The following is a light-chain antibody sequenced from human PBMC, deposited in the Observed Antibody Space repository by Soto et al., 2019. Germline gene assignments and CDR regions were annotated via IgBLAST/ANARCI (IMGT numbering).Light chain of an antibody. CDR1: SSNIGNNY. J-gene: IGLJ2*01. CDR3: GTWDSSLSXVV. Sequence: QSVLTQPPSVSAAPGQKVTISCSGSSSNIGNNYVSWYQQLPGTAPKLLIYDSNKRPSGIPDRFSGSKSGTSATLGITGLQTGDEADYYCGTWDSSLSXVVXXXGTKLTXL. CDR2: DSN. V-gene: IGLV1-51*01.